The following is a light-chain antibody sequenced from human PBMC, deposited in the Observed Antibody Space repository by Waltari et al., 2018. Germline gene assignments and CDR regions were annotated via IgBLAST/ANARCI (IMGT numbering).Light chain of an antibody. CDR2: EVS. Sequence: QSALTQPASVSGSPGQSITISCTGTSSDVGSYNLVSWYQQQPSKAPKLMIYEVSKRPSGVSNRFSGSKSGNTASLTISRLQAEDEADYYCCSYAGSSTVVFGGGTKLTVL. J-gene: IGLJ2*01. CDR3: CSYAGSSTVV. CDR1: SSDVGSYNL. V-gene: IGLV2-23*02.